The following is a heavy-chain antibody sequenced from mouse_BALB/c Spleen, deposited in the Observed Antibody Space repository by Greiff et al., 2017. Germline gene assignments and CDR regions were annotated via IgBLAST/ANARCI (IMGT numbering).Heavy chain of an antibody. CDR1: GFNIKDTY. J-gene: IGHJ2*01. V-gene: IGHV14-3*02. CDR2: IDPANGNT. Sequence: EVQGVESGAELVKPGASVKLSCTASGFNIKDTYMHWVKQRPEQGLEWIGRIDPANGNTKYDPKFQGKATITADTSSNTAYLQLSSLTSEDTAVYYCAREDRYYFDYWGQGTTLTVSS. CDR3: AREDRYYFDY.